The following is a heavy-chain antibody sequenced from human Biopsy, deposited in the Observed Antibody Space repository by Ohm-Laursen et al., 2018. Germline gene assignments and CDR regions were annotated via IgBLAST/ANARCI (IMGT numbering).Heavy chain of an antibody. Sequence: SETLSLTCPVSRDSISNYYWTWIRQSPGKGLECIGYIYYTGSTNYNPSVKSRVTISVDTSKNQFSLKLNSVTAADTAVYFCARDSRGGHLNTTLITGKNLDSWGQGILVTVSS. CDR3: ARDSRGGHLNTTLITGKNLDS. CDR1: RDSISNYY. V-gene: IGHV4-59*01. CDR2: IYYTGST. J-gene: IGHJ4*02. D-gene: IGHD3-16*01.